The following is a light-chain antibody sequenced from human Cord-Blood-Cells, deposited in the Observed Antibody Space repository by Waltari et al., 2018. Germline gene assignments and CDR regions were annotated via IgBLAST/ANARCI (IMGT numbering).Light chain of an antibody. CDR1: KLATKY. V-gene: IGLV3-1*01. CDR3: QAWDSSTAV. CDR2: QDS. J-gene: IGLJ3*02. Sequence: SYELTRPPSVSVSPGQTGSITCSLHKLATKYACWYQQKPGQSPVLVIYQDSKRPSGIPERFSGSKSGNTATLTISGTQAMDEADYYCQAWDSSTAVFGGGTKLTVL.